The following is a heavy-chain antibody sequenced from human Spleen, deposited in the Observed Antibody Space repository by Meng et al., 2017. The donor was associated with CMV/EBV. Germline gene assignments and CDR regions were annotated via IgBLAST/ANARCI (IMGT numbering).Heavy chain of an antibody. J-gene: IGHJ3*01. CDR2: IYTGGGT. CDR3: ARETARAFDF. V-gene: IGHV3-66*01. CDR1: GSTFNSFA. D-gene: IGHD5-18*01. Sequence: GESLKISCVGSGSTFNSFAMSWVRQAPGKGLESVAIIYTGGGTHHADSVKGRFTISRDNSKNTVYLQMHSLREDDTAVYYCARETARAFDFWGQGTMVTVSS.